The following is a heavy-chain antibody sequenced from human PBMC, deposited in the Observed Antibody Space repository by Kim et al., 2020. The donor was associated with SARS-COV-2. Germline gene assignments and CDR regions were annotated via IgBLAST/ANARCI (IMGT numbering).Heavy chain of an antibody. D-gene: IGHD6-19*01. Sequence: SVKVSCKASGGTFSSYAISWVRQAPGQGLEWMGGIIPIFGTANYAQKFQGRVTITADKSTSTAYMELSSLRSEDTAVYYCARDILPDSSGWSRAFDIWGQGTMVTVSS. CDR2: IIPIFGTA. CDR1: GGTFSSYA. V-gene: IGHV1-69*06. J-gene: IGHJ3*02. CDR3: ARDILPDSSGWSRAFDI.